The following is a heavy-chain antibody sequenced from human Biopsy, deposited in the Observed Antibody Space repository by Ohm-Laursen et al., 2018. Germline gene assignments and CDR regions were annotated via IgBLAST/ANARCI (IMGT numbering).Heavy chain of an antibody. V-gene: IGHV3-21*01. CDR3: AKDDYDRVSSGYYFDY. D-gene: IGHD3-10*02. J-gene: IGHJ4*02. CDR2: ISSTSNHI. Sequence: SLRLSCSASGFTFSGHAMSWVRQAPGKGLEWVASISSTSNHIHYVDSVWGRFTISRDNAENSLYLEMNSLRVEDTAVYYCAKDDYDRVSSGYYFDYWGQGTLVSVSS. CDR1: GFTFSGHA.